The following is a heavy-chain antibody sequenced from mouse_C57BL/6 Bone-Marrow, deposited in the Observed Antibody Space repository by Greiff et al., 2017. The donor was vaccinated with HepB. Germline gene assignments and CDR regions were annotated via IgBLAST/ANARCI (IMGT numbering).Heavy chain of an antibody. CDR3: ARGIYYFDY. CDR2: IYPRSGNT. V-gene: IGHV1-81*01. Sequence: VKLMESGAELARPGASVKLSCKASGYTFTSYGISWVKQRTGQGLEWIGEIYPRSGNTYYNEKFKGKATLTADKSSSTAYMELRSLTSEDSAVYFCARGIYYFDYWGQGTTLTVSS. J-gene: IGHJ2*01. CDR1: GYTFTSYG.